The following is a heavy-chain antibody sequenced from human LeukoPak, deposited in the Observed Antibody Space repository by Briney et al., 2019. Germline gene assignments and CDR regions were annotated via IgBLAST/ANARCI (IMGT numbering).Heavy chain of an antibody. D-gene: IGHD4-17*01. CDR3: ARAPDYGDYAFDY. Sequence: GASVKVSCKASGGTFSSYAISWVRQAPGQGLEWMGRIIPILGIANYAQKFQGRVTITADKSTSTAYIELSSLRSEDTAVYYCARAPDYGDYAFDYWGQGTLVTVSS. CDR1: GGTFSSYA. J-gene: IGHJ4*02. V-gene: IGHV1-69*04. CDR2: IIPILGIA.